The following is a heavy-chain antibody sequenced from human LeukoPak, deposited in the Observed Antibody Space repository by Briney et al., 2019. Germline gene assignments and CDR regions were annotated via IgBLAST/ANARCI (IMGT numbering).Heavy chain of an antibody. CDR1: GGSISSYY. V-gene: IGHV4-59*01. D-gene: IGHD6-13*01. CDR2: IYYSGST. J-gene: IGHJ4*02. CDR3: ARVMSSWGYFDY. Sequence: SETLSLTCTVSGGSISSYYWSWIRQPPGKGLEWIGYIYYSGSTNYNPSLKSRVTISVDTSKNQFSLKLSSVTAADTAVYYCARVMSSWGYFDYWGQGTLVTVSS.